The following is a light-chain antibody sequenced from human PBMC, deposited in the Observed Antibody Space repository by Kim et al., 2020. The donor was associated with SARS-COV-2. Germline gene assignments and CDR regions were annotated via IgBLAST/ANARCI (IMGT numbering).Light chain of an antibody. CDR1: SSDVGAYNY. J-gene: IGLJ1*01. CDR2: EVN. CDR3: SSYAGSNYYV. V-gene: IGLV2-8*01. Sequence: GQSVTISCTGTSSDVGAYNYVSWYQQHPGKAPKLKIHEVNKQPSGVPDRFSGSKSGNTASLTVSGLQADDEADYYCSSYAGSNYYVFGTGTKVTVL.